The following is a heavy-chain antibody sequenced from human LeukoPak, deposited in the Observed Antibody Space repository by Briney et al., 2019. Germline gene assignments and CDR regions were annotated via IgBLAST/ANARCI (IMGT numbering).Heavy chain of an antibody. J-gene: IGHJ6*02. D-gene: IGHD3-22*01. Sequence: GASVKVSCKASGGTFSSYAISWVRQAPGQGLEWMGWISAYNGNTNYAQKLQGRVTMTTDTSTSTAYMELRSLRSDDTAVYYCARDFYSGVVANYYYGMDVWGQGTTVTVSS. CDR3: ARDFYSGVVANYYYGMDV. CDR1: GGTFSSYA. CDR2: ISAYNGNT. V-gene: IGHV1-18*01.